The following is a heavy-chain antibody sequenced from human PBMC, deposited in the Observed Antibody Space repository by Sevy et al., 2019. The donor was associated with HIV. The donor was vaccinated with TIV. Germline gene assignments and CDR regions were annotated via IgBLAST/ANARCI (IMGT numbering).Heavy chain of an antibody. J-gene: IGHJ4*02. CDR2: ISAYNGNT. Sequence: ASVKVSCKASGYTFTSYGISWVRQAPGQGLEWMGWISAYNGNTNYAQKLQGRVTMTTDTSTSTAYMELRSLRSDDTAVYYCARDDSADIVVVPAAKAIYFDYWGQGTLVTVSS. CDR3: ARDDSADIVVVPAAKAIYFDY. D-gene: IGHD2-2*01. CDR1: GYTFTSYG. V-gene: IGHV1-18*01.